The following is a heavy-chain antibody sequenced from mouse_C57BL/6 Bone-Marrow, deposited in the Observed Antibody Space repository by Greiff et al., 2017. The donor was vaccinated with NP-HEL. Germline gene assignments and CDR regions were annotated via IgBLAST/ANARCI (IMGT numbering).Heavy chain of an antibody. CDR1: GYTFTDHT. D-gene: IGHD2-3*01. CDR2: GLAIAVST. Sequence: HLHHSSAERGKSGASVKISCKVSGYTFTDHTIQWMKQRHDKGREGRGEGLAIAVSTKYNEKFKGKATLTADKSSSTGYMQLNSLSSEDSAVYFCARTDGYYYAMDYWGQGTSVTVSS. V-gene: IGHV1-78*01. J-gene: IGHJ4*01. CDR3: ARTDGYYYAMDY.